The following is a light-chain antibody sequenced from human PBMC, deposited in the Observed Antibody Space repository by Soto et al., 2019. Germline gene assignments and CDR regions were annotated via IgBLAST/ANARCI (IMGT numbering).Light chain of an antibody. CDR1: QSISSW. CDR2: KAS. J-gene: IGKJ2*01. V-gene: IGKV1-5*03. CDR3: QQYNRQHT. Sequence: DIQMTQSPSTLSASVGDSVTITCRASQSISSWLAWYQQKPGKAPKLLIYKASSLESGVPSRFSGSGSGTEFTLTISSLQPDDFATYYCQQYNRQHTFGQGTKLEIK.